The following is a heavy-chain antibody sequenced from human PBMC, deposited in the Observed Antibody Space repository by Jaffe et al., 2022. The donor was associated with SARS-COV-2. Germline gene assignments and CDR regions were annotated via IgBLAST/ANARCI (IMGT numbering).Heavy chain of an antibody. CDR1: GFTFSSYW. Sequence: EVQLVESGGGLVQPGGSLRLSCAASGFTFSSYWMHWVRQAPGKGLVWVSRISSDGSSTNYADSVKGRFTISRDNAKNTLYLQMNSLRAEDTAVYYCARAWHGTRNAFDIWGQGTMVTVSS. CDR3: ARAWHGTRNAFDI. D-gene: IGHD2-2*01. J-gene: IGHJ3*02. CDR2: ISSDGSST. V-gene: IGHV3-74*01.